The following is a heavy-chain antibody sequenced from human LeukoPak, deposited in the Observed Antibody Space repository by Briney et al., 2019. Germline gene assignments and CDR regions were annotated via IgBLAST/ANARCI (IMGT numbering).Heavy chain of an antibody. CDR1: GFTFSSYN. CDR3: ARGAAAGTDDAFDI. Sequence: GGSLRLSCAASGFTFSSYNMNWVRQAPGKGLEWVSSISSSSSYIYYADSVKGRFTISRDNAKNSLYLQMNSLRAEDTAVYYCARGAAAGTDDAFDIWGQGTMVTVSS. D-gene: IGHD6-13*01. V-gene: IGHV3-21*01. J-gene: IGHJ3*02. CDR2: ISSSSSYI.